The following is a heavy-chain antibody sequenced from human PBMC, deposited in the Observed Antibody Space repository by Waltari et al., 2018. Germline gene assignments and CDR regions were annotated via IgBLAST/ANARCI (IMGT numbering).Heavy chain of an antibody. D-gene: IGHD6-19*01. Sequence: VQLLESGGGLVQPGGSLRLSCAASGFTFSSYAMSWVRQAPGKGLEWIGRIYTSGSTNYNPSLKSRVTMSADTSKNQFSLKLSSVTAADTAVYYCARTVAGTVDYWGQGTLVTVSS. CDR1: GFTFSSYA. J-gene: IGHJ4*02. CDR3: ARTVAGTVDY. V-gene: IGHV4-4*07. CDR2: IYTSGST.